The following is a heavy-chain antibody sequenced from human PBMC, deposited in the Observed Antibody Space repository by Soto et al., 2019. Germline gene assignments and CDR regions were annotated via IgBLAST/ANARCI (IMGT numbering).Heavy chain of an antibody. J-gene: IGHJ5*02. Sequence: GGSLRLSCAASGFTFSTYWMYWVRHAPGKGLVWVSRINSDGSSTSYADSVKGRFTISRDNAKNTLYLQMNSLRAEDTAIYYCAIDSSASGQGALVTVSS. CDR3: AIDSSA. CDR1: GFTFSTYW. CDR2: INSDGSST. V-gene: IGHV3-74*01.